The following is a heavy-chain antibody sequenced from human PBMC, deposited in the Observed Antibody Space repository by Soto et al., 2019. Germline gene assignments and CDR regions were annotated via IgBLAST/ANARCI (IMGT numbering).Heavy chain of an antibody. V-gene: IGHV4-61*01. CDR1: GGSVSSDSYY. J-gene: IGHJ6*02. D-gene: IGHD6-6*01. CDR2: IYYSGST. Sequence: SETLSLTCTVSGGSVSSDSYYWSWIRQPPGKGLEWIGYIYYSGSTNYNPSLKSRVTISVDTSKNQFSLKLSSVTAAAPAVYYCASDWWGWGGSSSSKPHYYYGMDVWGQGSTVTVS. CDR3: ASDWWGWGGSSSSKPHYYYGMDV.